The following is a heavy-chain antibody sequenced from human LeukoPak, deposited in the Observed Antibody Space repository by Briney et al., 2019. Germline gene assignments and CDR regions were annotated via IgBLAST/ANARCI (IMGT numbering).Heavy chain of an antibody. CDR2: INHSGST. CDR1: GGSFSGYY. J-gene: IGHJ6*03. Sequence: SETLSLTCAVYGGSFSGYYWSWIRQPPGGGLEWIGEINHSGSTNYNPSLKSRVTISVDTSKNQFSLKLSSVTAADTAVYYCARVVGSRGYSYGFIYYYYYYMDVWGKGTTVTVSS. D-gene: IGHD5-18*01. V-gene: IGHV4-34*01. CDR3: ARVVGSRGYSYGFIYYYYYYMDV.